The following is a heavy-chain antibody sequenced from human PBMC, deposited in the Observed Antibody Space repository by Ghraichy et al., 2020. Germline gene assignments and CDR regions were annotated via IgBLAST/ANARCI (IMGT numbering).Heavy chain of an antibody. D-gene: IGHD2-2*01. CDR2: INLDGSSK. V-gene: IGHV3-7*01. Sequence: GGSLRLSCAASGFIFPHYWMSWIRQVPGKGLERVANINLDGSSKYYLDSVKGRFIISRDNAKNSLYLQMNTLSAEDTAIYYCVRDWYCTSNACFYFDYWGQGSLVTVAS. CDR1: GFIFPHYW. CDR3: VRDWYCTSNACFYFDY. J-gene: IGHJ4*02.